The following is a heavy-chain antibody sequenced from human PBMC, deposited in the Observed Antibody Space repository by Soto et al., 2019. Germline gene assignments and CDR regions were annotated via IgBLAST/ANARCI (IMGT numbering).Heavy chain of an antibody. CDR3: SRAGQKTHYDILTVNWFDP. CDR2: INPNSGGT. CDR1: GYTFTGYY. V-gene: IGHV1-2*02. Sequence: QVQLVQSGAEVKKPGASVKVSCKASGYTFTGYYMHWVRQAPGQGLEWMGWINPNSGGTNYAQKFQGRVTMTRDTSISTAYMELSRLRSDDTAVFYCSRAGQKTHYDILTVNWFDPWGQGTLVTVSS. D-gene: IGHD3-9*01. J-gene: IGHJ5*02.